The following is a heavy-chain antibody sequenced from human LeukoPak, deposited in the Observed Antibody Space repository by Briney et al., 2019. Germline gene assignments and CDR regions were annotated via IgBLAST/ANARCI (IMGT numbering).Heavy chain of an antibody. CDR1: GYTFTSYY. J-gene: IGHJ3*02. Sequence: RASVKVSCKASGYTFTSYYMHWVRQAPGQGLEWMGIINPSGGSTSYAQKFQGRVTMTRDTSISTAYMELSRLRSDDTAVYYCARIFDDYGDYGLAWEDAFDIWGQGTMVTVSS. D-gene: IGHD4-17*01. CDR3: ARIFDDYGDYGLAWEDAFDI. CDR2: INPSGGST. V-gene: IGHV1-46*01.